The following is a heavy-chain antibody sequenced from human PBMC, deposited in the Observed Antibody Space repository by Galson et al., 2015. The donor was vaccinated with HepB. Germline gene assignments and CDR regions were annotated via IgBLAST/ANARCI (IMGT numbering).Heavy chain of an antibody. Sequence: SLRLSCAASGFIFNAKSMHWVRQAPGKGLEWVSYISSTSDTKYYADSVKGRFTISRDDAKNSLYLQMNSLRAEDTAVYYCARYALGHNYKDPFDSWGQGPLVTVSS. CDR1: GFIFNAKS. CDR3: ARYALGHNYKDPFDS. CDR2: ISSTSDTK. V-gene: IGHV3-48*01. J-gene: IGHJ4*02. D-gene: IGHD3-10*01.